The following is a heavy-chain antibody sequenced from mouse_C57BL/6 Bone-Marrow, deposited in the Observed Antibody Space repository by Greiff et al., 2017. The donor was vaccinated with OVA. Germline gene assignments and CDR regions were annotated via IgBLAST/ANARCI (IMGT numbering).Heavy chain of an antibody. V-gene: IGHV14-4*01. CDR3: TLSTVVPY. Sequence: EVQGVESGAELVRPGASVKLSCTASGFNIKDDYMHWVKQRPEQGLEWIGWIDPENGDTEYASKFQGKATITADTSSNTAYLQLSSLTSEDTAVYYCTLSTVVPYWGQGTTLTVSS. CDR1: GFNIKDDY. CDR2: IDPENGDT. J-gene: IGHJ2*01. D-gene: IGHD1-1*01.